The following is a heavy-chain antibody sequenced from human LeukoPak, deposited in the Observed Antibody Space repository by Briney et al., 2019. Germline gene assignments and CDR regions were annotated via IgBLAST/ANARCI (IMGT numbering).Heavy chain of an antibody. Sequence: SETLSLTCTVTSGSLSSYYCSWIRQPQGKGLEWIWSIYYSGTTNYNPSLKSRVTISVDTSKNQVSLKLSSLTAADTAVYYCAREGYYDSSGHYHHDAFDIWGQGTMVTVSS. CDR2: IYYSGTT. CDR3: AREGYYDSSGHYHHDAFDI. D-gene: IGHD3-22*01. V-gene: IGHV4-59*01. CDR1: SGSLSSYY. J-gene: IGHJ3*02.